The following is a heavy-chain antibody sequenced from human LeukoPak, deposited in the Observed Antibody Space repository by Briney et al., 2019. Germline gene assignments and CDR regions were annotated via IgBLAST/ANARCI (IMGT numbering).Heavy chain of an antibody. CDR3: ARTRAYGGRPDY. D-gene: IGHD4-23*01. CDR1: GGSISSYY. V-gene: IGHV4-59*01. Sequence: PSETLSLTCTVSGGSISSYYWSWIRQPPGKGLEWIGYIYYSGSTNYNPSLKSRVTISVDTSKNQFSLKLTSVTAADTAVYYCARTRAYGGRPDYWGQGTLVTVSS. CDR2: IYYSGST. J-gene: IGHJ4*02.